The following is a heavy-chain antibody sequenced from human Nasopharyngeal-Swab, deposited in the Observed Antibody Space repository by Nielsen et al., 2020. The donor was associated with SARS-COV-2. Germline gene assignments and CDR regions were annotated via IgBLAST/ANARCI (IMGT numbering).Heavy chain of an antibody. V-gene: IGHV3-23*01. CDR2: IGGNGART. CDR3: AKDYDIGY. Sequence: GESLKISCAASGFTFSSSAMAWVRQAPGKGLEWVSAIGGNGARTHYADSVRGRFIISRDNSKSTLDLQMNSLRAEDTAVYYCAKDYDIGYWGQGTLVTVSS. CDR1: GFTFSSSA. J-gene: IGHJ4*02. D-gene: IGHD3-9*01.